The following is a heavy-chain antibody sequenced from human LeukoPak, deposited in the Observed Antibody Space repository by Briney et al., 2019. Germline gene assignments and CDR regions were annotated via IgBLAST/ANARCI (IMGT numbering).Heavy chain of an antibody. CDR1: GGSISSSNW. CDR2: IYHSGST. J-gene: IGHJ4*02. CDR3: ARGHYGPYFDY. V-gene: IGHV4-4*02. Sequence: PSETLSLTCAVSGGSISSSNWWSWVRQPPGKGLEWIGEIYHSGSTNYNPSLKSRVTISVDTSKNQFSLKLSSVTAADTAVYYCARGHYGPYFDYWGQGTLVTVSS. D-gene: IGHD4-17*01.